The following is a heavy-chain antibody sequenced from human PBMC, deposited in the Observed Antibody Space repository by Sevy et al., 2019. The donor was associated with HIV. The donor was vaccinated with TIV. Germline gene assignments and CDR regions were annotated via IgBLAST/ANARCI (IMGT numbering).Heavy chain of an antibody. J-gene: IGHJ6*02. CDR2: ISYDGSNK. CDR3: ARDFIMITFGGVIVTGPDYYYYGMDV. V-gene: IGHV3-30-3*01. D-gene: IGHD3-16*02. Sequence: GGSLRLSCAASGFTFSSYAMHWVRQAPGKGLEWVAVISYDGSNKYYADSVKGRFTISRDNSKNTLYLQMNSLGAEDTAVYYCARDFIMITFGGVIVTGPDYYYYGMDVWGQGTTVTVSS. CDR1: GFTFSSYA.